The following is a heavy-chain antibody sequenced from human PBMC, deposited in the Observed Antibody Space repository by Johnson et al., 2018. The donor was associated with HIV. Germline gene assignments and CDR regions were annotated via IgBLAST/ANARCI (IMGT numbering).Heavy chain of an antibody. J-gene: IGHJ3*02. D-gene: IGHD1-1*01. CDR2: VWYDGGNQ. CDR3: AKASHWAFDI. V-gene: IGHV3-30*02. Sequence: QVQLVESGGGLVQPGGSLRLSCAASGFTVSSNYMSWVRQAPGKGLEWVALVWYDGGNQYYAHSVKGRFTISRDNSKSTLFLQMNSLRGEDTAVYYCAKASHWAFDIWGQGTMVTVSS. CDR1: GFTVSSNY.